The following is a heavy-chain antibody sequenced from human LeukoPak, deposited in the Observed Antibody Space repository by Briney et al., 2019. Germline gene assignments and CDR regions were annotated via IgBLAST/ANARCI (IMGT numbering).Heavy chain of an antibody. CDR2: IYTSGST. D-gene: IGHD2-21*02. V-gene: IGHV4-61*02. CDR1: GGTISSGSYY. Sequence: SETLSLTCTVSGGTISSGSYYWSWIRQPAGKGLERIGRIYTSGSTNYNPSLKSRVTISVDTSKNQFSLKLSSVTAADTAVYYCARERTYCGGDCYGWFDPWGQGTLVIVSS. J-gene: IGHJ5*02. CDR3: ARERTYCGGDCYGWFDP.